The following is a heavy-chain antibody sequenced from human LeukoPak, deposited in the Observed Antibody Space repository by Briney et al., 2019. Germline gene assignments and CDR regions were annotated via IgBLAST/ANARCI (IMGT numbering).Heavy chain of an antibody. J-gene: IGHJ5*02. CDR3: AREYDSSWPS. V-gene: IGHV3-23*01. CDR1: GFSFRTYA. D-gene: IGHD3-22*01. CDR2: ISDNRGKI. Sequence: GGSLRLSCVGSGFSFRTYAMSWVRQAPGKGLEWVSAISDNRGKIYYADSVKGRFTISRDNSKNTLFMQMNSLRAEDTAVYYCAREYDSSWPSWGQGTLVTVSS.